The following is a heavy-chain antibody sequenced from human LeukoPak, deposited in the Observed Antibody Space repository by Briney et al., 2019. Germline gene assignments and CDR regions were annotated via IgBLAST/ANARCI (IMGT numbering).Heavy chain of an antibody. V-gene: IGHV3-21*01. CDR3: ARDDDYEGYYYYGMDV. Sequence: GRSLRLSCAASGFTFSSYSMNWVRQAPGKGLEWISSISSSSSYIYYADSVKGRFTISRDNAKNSLYLQMNSLRAEDTAVYYCARDDDYEGYYYYGMDVWGKGTTVTVSS. CDR1: GFTFSSYS. J-gene: IGHJ6*04. CDR2: ISSSSSYI. D-gene: IGHD3-16*01.